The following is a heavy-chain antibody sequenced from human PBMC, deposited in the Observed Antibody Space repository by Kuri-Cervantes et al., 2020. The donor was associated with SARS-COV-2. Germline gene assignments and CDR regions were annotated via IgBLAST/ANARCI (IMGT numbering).Heavy chain of an antibody. V-gene: IGHV3-30-3*01. CDR1: GFTFSSYA. D-gene: IGHD2-2*01. J-gene: IGHJ4*02. CDR2: ISYDGSNK. CDR3: AREGALPAGLDY. Sequence: GGSLRLSCAASGFTFSSYAMHWVRQAPGKGLEWVAVISYDGSNKYYADSVKGRFTISRDNSKNTLYLQMNSLRAEDTAVCYCAREGALPAGLDYWGQGTLVTVSS.